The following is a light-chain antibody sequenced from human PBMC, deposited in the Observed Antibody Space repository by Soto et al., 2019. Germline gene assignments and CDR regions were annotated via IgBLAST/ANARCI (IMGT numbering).Light chain of an antibody. Sequence: EIVMTQSPTTLSVSPGERATLSCRASQSVSTNFAWYQQKPGQVPSLLIYGASTWASGIPARLSGSGSGTEFTLTIGSLQSEDFAVYYCQQYSSSPSFGQGTRLEIK. V-gene: IGKV3-15*01. CDR2: GAS. CDR1: QSVSTN. CDR3: QQYSSSPS. J-gene: IGKJ5*01.